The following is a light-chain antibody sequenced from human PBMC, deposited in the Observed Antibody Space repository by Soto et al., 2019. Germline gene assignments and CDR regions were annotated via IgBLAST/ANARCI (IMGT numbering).Light chain of an antibody. CDR2: GAS. V-gene: IGKV3-20*01. Sequence: EIVLTQSPGTLSLSPGERATLSCRASQSVNRRYLAWYQQKPGQAPRLLIYGASSRATGIPDRLSGTGSGTDFALIFNRLGPEDFAVYYCQQYGSAPYTFGLGAKVEI. CDR1: QSVNRRY. J-gene: IGKJ2*01. CDR3: QQYGSAPYT.